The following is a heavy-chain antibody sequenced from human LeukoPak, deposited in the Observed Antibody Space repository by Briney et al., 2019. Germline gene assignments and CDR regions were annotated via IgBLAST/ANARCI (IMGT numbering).Heavy chain of an antibody. V-gene: IGHV1-8*01. D-gene: IGHD2-2*01. CDR3: ARSRYQLLSGYYYYMDV. Sequence: ASVNVSCKASGYTFTSYDINWVRQATGQGLEWMGWMNPNSGNTGYAQKFQGRVTMTRNTSISTAYMELSSLRSEDTAVYYCARSRYQLLSGYYYYMDVWGKGTTVTVSS. CDR2: MNPNSGNT. J-gene: IGHJ6*03. CDR1: GYTFTSYD.